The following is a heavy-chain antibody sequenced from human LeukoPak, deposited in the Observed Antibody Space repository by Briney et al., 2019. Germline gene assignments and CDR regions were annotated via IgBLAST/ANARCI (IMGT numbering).Heavy chain of an antibody. D-gene: IGHD6-19*01. Sequence: SETLSLTCTVSGDSISSGRYYWSWIRQPAGKGLEWIGRIYTSGTTNYNPSLKSRVTISVDTSKNQFSLKLSSVTAADTAVYYCAREIPLSYSSGTYYYYYMDVWGKGTTVTISS. J-gene: IGHJ6*03. CDR2: IYTSGTT. V-gene: IGHV4-61*02. CDR1: GDSISSGRYY. CDR3: AREIPLSYSSGTYYYYYMDV.